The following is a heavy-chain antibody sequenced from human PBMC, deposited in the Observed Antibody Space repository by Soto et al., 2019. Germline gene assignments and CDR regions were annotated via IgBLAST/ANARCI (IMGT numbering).Heavy chain of an antibody. CDR2: IIPIFGTV. CDR1: GGTFSNYP. Sequence: QVQLVQSGAEVKKPGSSVKVSCKASGGTFSNYPISWVRQAPGQGLEWMGGIIPIFGTVNYAQKFQGRVTXTXXXSXXPAYMELSSLRSEDTAVYYCARGNHRWLQLWYFDLWGRGTLVTVSS. J-gene: IGHJ2*01. CDR3: ARGNHRWLQLWYFDL. V-gene: IGHV1-69*05. D-gene: IGHD5-12*01.